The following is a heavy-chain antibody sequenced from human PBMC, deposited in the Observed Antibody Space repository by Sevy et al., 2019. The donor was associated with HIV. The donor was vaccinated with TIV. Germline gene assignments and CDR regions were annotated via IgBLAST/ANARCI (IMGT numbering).Heavy chain of an antibody. CDR3: AIHLGVYVWGSYVFDY. Sequence: GGSLRLSCAASGLTFSNYAMSWVRQAPGKGLEWISAISGGGGNIYNAASVLGRFTISRDNSKNTLYLQMNSLTDGDTSVYYCAIHLGVYVWGSYVFDYWGQGTLVTVSS. J-gene: IGHJ4*02. CDR2: ISGGGGNI. V-gene: IGHV3-23*01. D-gene: IGHD3-16*01. CDR1: GLTFSNYA.